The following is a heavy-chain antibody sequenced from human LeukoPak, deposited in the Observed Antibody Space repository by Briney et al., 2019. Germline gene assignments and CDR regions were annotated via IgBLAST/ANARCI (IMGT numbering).Heavy chain of an antibody. J-gene: IGHJ4*02. CDR1: GGSISSSHW. CDR3: ARDVGTSQFDY. CDR2: MFYSGST. D-gene: IGHD2-2*01. Sequence: SETLSLTCTVSGGSISSSHWWTWVRQPPEKGLEWIGDMFYSGSTNYNPSLKRRVTISVDTSKNQFSLKLSSVTAADTAVYYCARDVGTSQFDYWGQGTLVTVSS. V-gene: IGHV4-4*02.